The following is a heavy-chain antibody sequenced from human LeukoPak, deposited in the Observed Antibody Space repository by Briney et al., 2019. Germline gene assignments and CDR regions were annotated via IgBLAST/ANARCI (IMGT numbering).Heavy chain of an antibody. CDR2: ISWNSGSI. J-gene: IGHJ4*02. V-gene: IGHV3-9*01. D-gene: IGHD5-18*01. CDR1: GFTFDDYA. CDR3: ARKRNSYGFRQYYFDY. Sequence: GGSLRLSCAASGFTFDDYAMHWVRQAPGKGLEWVSGISWNSGSIGYADSVKGRFTISRDNAKNSLYLQMNSLGAEDTALYYCARKRNSYGFRQYYFDYWGQGTLVTVSS.